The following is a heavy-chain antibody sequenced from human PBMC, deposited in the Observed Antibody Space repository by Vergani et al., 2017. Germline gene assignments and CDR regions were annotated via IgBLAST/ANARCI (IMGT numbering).Heavy chain of an antibody. CDR3: AREANYYDSSGSPHNYFDY. Sequence: QVQLVQSGAEVKKPGASVKVFCKASGYTFTSYGISWVRQAPGQGLEWMGWISAYNGNTNYAQKHQGKVTITTDTSTSTAYMELRGLRSDDTAVYYCAREANYYDSSGSPHNYFDYWGQGTLVTVSS. V-gene: IGHV1-18*04. J-gene: IGHJ4*02. CDR2: ISAYNGNT. CDR1: GYTFTSYG. D-gene: IGHD3-22*01.